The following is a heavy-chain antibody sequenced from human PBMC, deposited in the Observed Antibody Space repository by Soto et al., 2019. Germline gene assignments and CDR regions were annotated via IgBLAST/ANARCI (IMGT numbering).Heavy chain of an antibody. CDR1: GFTFSNYW. CDR3: VREGEDRFDY. D-gene: IGHD3-16*01. V-gene: IGHV3-7*05. J-gene: IGHJ4*02. CDR2: IKRDGSDI. Sequence: VQLVESGGGLVQPGGSLRLSCAASGFTFSNYWMSWVRQAPGKGLQWVANIKRDGSDIYYLASVRGRLTISRDNAKNSLYLQMNRLRVEDSAVYYCVREGEDRFDYWGQGTLVTVSS.